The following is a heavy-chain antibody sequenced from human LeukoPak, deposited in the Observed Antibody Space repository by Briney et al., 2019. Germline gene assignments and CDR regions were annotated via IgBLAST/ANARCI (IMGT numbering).Heavy chain of an antibody. D-gene: IGHD5-24*01. J-gene: IGHJ4*02. Sequence: SGGSLRLSCAVSGLTFTDAWVSWVRQAPGKGLEWVARITARGTENYAAPVKARFTASRGDSKTTVYLQMKSLTTDDTAVYYCTTAPTRTWLPYFGYWGQGTVVTVSS. CDR2: ITARGTE. V-gene: IGHV3-15*01. CDR1: GLTFTDAW. CDR3: TTAPTRTWLPYFGY.